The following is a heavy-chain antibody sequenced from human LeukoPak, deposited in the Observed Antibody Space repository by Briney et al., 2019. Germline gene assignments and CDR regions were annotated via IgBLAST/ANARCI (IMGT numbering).Heavy chain of an antibody. V-gene: IGHV4-39*01. Sequence: SETLSLTCTVSGXSISSSSDYWGWIRQPPGKGLEWIGSIYYSGTTYYNPSLKSRVTISVDTSKNQFSLKLSSVTAADTAVYYCARLGLGSSRDYWGQGTLVTVSS. CDR3: ARLGLGSSRDY. CDR1: GXSISSSSDY. D-gene: IGHD6-6*01. CDR2: IYYSGTT. J-gene: IGHJ4*02.